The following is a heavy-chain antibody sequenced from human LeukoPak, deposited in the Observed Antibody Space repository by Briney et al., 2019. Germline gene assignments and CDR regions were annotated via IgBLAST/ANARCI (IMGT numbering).Heavy chain of an antibody. Sequence: GRSLRLSCAASGFTFDDYAMHWVRQAPGKGLEWVSGISWNSGSIGYADSVKGRFTISRDNAKNSLYLQMNSLRAEDTALYYCAKAQYSGSYYFDYWGQGTLVTVSS. J-gene: IGHJ4*02. CDR3: AKAQYSGSYYFDY. V-gene: IGHV3-9*01. D-gene: IGHD1-26*01. CDR2: ISWNSGSI. CDR1: GFTFDDYA.